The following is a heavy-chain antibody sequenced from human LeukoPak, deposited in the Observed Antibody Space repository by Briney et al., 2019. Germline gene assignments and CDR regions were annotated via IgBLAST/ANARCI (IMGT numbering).Heavy chain of an antibody. CDR3: TKDPIAVARQNNY. CDR2: ISGSGGST. J-gene: IGHJ4*02. V-gene: IGHV3-23*01. CDR1: GFTFSSYA. D-gene: IGHD6-19*01. Sequence: GGSLRLSCAASGFTFSSYAMSWVRQAPGKGLEWVSAISGSGGSTYYADSVKGRFTISRDNSKNTLYLQMNSPRAEDAAVYYCTKDPIAVARQNNYWGQGTLVTVSS.